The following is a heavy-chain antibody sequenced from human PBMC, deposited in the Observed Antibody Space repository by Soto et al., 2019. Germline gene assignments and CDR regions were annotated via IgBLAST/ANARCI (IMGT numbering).Heavy chain of an antibody. CDR1: GFTFSSYA. CDR3: ASTWYYYED. CDR2: ISYDGSNK. V-gene: IGHV3-30-3*01. J-gene: IGHJ4*02. D-gene: IGHD6-13*01. Sequence: ESGGGVVQPGRSLRLSCAASGFTFSSYAMHWVRQAPGKGLEWVAVISYDGSNKYYADSVKGRFTISRDNSKNTLYLQMNSLRAEDTAVYYCASTWYYYEDWGQGTLVTVSS.